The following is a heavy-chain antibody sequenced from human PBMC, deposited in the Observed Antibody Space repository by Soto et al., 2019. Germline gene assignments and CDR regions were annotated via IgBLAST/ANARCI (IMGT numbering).Heavy chain of an antibody. CDR3: ARVRSSSKIHYYYYGMDV. V-gene: IGHV3-30-3*01. J-gene: IGHJ6*02. Sequence: GGSLRLSCAASGFTFSSYAMHWVRQAPGKGLEWVAVISYDGSNKYYADSVKGRFTISRDNSKNTLYLQMNSLRAEDTAVYYCARVRSSSKIHYYYYGMDVWGQGTTVTAP. CDR1: GFTFSSYA. D-gene: IGHD6-6*01. CDR2: ISYDGSNK.